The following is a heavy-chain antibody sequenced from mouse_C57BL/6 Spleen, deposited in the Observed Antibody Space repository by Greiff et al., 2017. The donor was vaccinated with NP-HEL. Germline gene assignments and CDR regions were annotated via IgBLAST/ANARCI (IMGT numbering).Heavy chain of an antibody. CDR2: INPNNGGT. J-gene: IGHJ4*01. Sequence: EVQLQQSGPELVKPGASVKISCKASGYTFTDYYMNWVKQSHGKSLEWIGDINPNNGGTSYNQKFKGKATLTVDKSSSTAYMELRSMTSEDSAVYDCARRGLLHAMDDWGQGTSVTVAS. CDR3: ARRGLLHAMDD. V-gene: IGHV1-26*01. CDR1: GYTFTDYY. D-gene: IGHD1-1*01.